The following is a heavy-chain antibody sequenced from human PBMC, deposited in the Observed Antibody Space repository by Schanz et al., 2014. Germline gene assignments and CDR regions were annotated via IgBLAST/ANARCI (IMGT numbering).Heavy chain of an antibody. V-gene: IGHV3-7*01. CDR1: GFTFSTYW. J-gene: IGHJ4*02. D-gene: IGHD3-3*01. Sequence: EVQLVESGGGLVQPGGSLRLSCAASGFTFSTYWMSWVRQAPGKGLEWVANIKQDESERSYVDSVKGRFTISRDNAKNSPYLPMTSLRAEDTAVYYCARDKGGYYPFDYWGPGTLVTVSS. CDR2: IKQDESER. CDR3: ARDKGGYYPFDY.